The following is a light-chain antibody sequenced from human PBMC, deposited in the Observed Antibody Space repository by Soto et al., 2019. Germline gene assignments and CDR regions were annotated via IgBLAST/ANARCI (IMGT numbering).Light chain of an antibody. CDR3: LQDYSHPPT. CDR2: AAT. V-gene: IGKV1-6*01. CDR1: QDIKND. J-gene: IGKJ2*01. Sequence: AIQMTQSPSSLSASLGDSVAITCRASQDIKNDLAWYRHRPGTAPKLLIYAATALQSGVPLRVSGSGSGTDFTLTIRNLQPEDSATYYCLQDYSHPPTFGRGTRLEIK.